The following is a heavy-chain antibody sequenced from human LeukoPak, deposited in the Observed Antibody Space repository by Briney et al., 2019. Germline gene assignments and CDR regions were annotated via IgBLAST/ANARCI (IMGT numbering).Heavy chain of an antibody. CDR1: GFTFSDYY. V-gene: IGHV3-11*04. Sequence: GGSLRLSCAASGFTFSDYYMSWIRQAPGKGLEWVSDISSSGSTIYYADSVKGRFPISRDKAKNSLYLQMNSLRAEDTAVYYCARDGYCSGGSCYSGGTSPIDYWGQGTLVTVSS. J-gene: IGHJ4*02. CDR3: ARDGYCSGGSCYSGGTSPIDY. D-gene: IGHD2-15*01. CDR2: ISSSGSTI.